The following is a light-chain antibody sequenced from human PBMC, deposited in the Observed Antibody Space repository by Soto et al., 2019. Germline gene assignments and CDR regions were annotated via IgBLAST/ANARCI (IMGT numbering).Light chain of an antibody. Sequence: DIQMTQFPSTLSASIGDRVTITCRASQTISSSLAWYQQKPGKAPKLLIYKASNLETGVPSRYSGNGSGTEFDLTISSLQADDFATYYCQQYIRYSPYTFGQGTRLEI. CDR3: QQYIRYSPYT. V-gene: IGKV1-5*03. J-gene: IGKJ2*01. CDR1: QTISSS. CDR2: KAS.